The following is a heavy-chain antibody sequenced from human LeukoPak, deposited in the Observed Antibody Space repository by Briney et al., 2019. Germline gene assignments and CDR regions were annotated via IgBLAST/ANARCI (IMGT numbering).Heavy chain of an antibody. CDR2: ISAYNGNT. V-gene: IGHV1-18*01. J-gene: IGHJ4*02. CDR3: ARDVGEQQPGY. D-gene: IGHD6-13*01. Sequence: ASVKVSCKASGYTFTSYAMNWVRQAPGQGLEWMGWISAYNGNTNYAQKLQGRVTMTTDTSTGTAYMELRSLRSDDTAVYYCARDVGEQQPGYWGQGTLVTVSS. CDR1: GYTFTSYA.